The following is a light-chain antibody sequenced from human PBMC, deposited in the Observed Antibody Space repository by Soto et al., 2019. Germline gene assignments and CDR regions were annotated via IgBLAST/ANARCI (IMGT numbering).Light chain of an antibody. CDR1: QDISTY. J-gene: IGKJ5*01. Sequence: DIHLTQSPSFLSASVGDTVTFTCRASQDISTYLAWYQQKPGRAPTLLIYTASALQGGVPSRFSGSGSGTEFTLKINSLQPEDFATYSCQQLNSYPAITFGQGTRLEIK. V-gene: IGKV1-9*01. CDR2: TAS. CDR3: QQLNSYPAIT.